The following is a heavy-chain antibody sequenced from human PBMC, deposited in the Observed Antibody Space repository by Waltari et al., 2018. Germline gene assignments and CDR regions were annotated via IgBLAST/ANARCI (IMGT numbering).Heavy chain of an antibody. J-gene: IGHJ4*02. CDR1: GASVASAAHY. V-gene: IGHV4-39*01. Sequence: QVRLRESGPGLVKPSETLSLTCAVSGASVASAAHYWGWIRQSPERGLEWIGTRYFTGTTTYKPSLRSRVTISADTSRDQFSLRVNSVTAADTAVYYCAGTDLHTKIAFDSWGQGTQVTVSA. D-gene: IGHD2-21*01. CDR2: RYFTGTT. CDR3: AGTDLHTKIAFDS.